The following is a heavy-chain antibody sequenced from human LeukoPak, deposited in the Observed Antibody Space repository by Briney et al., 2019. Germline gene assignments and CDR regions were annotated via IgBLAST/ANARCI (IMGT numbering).Heavy chain of an antibody. Sequence: GGSLRLSCTASGFTFSRYAMSWVGQGPGKGLEWVSTISGSDGSTYYADSVKGRFTVSRDNSKNTLYLQLNILRAEDTAVYYCAKVATIFGVIITYYFDYWGQGTLVTVSS. D-gene: IGHD3-3*01. CDR3: AKVATIFGVIITYYFDY. CDR1: GFTFSRYA. J-gene: IGHJ4*02. V-gene: IGHV3-23*01. CDR2: ISGSDGST.